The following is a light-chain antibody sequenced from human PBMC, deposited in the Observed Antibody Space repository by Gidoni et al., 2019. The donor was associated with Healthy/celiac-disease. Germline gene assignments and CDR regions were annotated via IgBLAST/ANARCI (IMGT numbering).Light chain of an antibody. CDR3: QQSYSTPLYT. V-gene: IGKV1-39*01. CDR2: AAT. CDR1: QSISSY. Sequence: DIQMIQPLSSLSASVGDRVTITCRASQSISSYLNWYQQKPGKAPKLLIYAATSLQSGVPSRFSGSGAGTDFTLTISSLQPEDFATYYCQQSYSTPLYTFGQGTKLEIK. J-gene: IGKJ2*01.